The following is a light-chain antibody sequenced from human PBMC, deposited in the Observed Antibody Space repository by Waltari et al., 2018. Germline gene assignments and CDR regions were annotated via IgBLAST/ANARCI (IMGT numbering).Light chain of an antibody. CDR2: ADN. V-gene: IGLV1-47*01. CDR1: RSRLGSLS. CDR3: AAWDDRLGGRV. J-gene: IGLJ3*02. Sequence: QSVLTPPPSASGTPGQRVTISCSGSRSRLGSLSVPWNQQVPGTAPKLLIYADNQRPSGVPDRFSGSKSGTSASLAISGLRSEDEADYFCAAWDDRLGGRVFGGGTKLTVL.